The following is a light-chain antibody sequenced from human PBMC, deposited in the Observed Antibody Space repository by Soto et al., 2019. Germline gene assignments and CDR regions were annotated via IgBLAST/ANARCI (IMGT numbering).Light chain of an antibody. CDR2: DAS. J-gene: IGKJ2*01. CDR3: QQFDNLPYT. CDR1: QGISNY. Sequence: DIQMTQSPSSLSASVRDRVTITCQASQGISNYLNWYQQKPGKAPKLLIYDASNLETGVPSRFSGSGFGTDFTFPISSLQPEDIATYYCQQFDNLPYTFGQGTKLEIK. V-gene: IGKV1-33*01.